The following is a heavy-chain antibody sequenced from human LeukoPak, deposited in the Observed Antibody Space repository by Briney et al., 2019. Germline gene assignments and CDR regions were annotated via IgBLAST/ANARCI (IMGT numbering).Heavy chain of an antibody. D-gene: IGHD6-13*01. CDR1: GFSFSDYA. V-gene: IGHV3-30*04. Sequence: GGSLRLSCVASGFSFSDYAMHWVRQAPGKGLEWVTVISADGRDKYYIDSVRGRFTISRDNSKTTVFLQMNSLEVEDTAVYYCATPLTSKWSSSWYSGHFDYWGQGALVTVPS. J-gene: IGHJ4*02. CDR3: ATPLTSKWSSSWYSGHFDY. CDR2: ISADGRDK.